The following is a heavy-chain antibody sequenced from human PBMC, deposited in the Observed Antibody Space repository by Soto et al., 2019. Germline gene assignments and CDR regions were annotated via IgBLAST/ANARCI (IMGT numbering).Heavy chain of an antibody. V-gene: IGHV1-3*01. CDR1: GYTFTSYA. Sequence: ASVKVSCKASGYTFTSYAMHWVRQAPGQRLEWMGWINAGNGNTKYSQKFQGRVTITRDTSASTAYMELSSLRSEDTAVYYCAREMGKYCSGGSCYPPCYYYYGMDVWGQGTTVTVSS. CDR2: INAGNGNT. J-gene: IGHJ6*02. D-gene: IGHD2-15*01. CDR3: AREMGKYCSGGSCYPPCYYYYGMDV.